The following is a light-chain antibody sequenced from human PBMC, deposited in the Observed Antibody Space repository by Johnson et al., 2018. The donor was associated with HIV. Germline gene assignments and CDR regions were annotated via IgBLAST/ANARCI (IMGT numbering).Light chain of an antibody. Sequence: TQPPSVSAAPGQKVTISCSGSSSNIGNNYVSWYQQLPGTAPKLLIYENNKRPSGIPDRFSGSKSGTSATLGITGLQTVAEADYYCGTWDSSLSAGGVFGTGTKVTVL. CDR2: ENN. J-gene: IGLJ1*01. CDR1: SSNIGNNY. CDR3: GTWDSSLSAGGV. V-gene: IGLV1-51*02.